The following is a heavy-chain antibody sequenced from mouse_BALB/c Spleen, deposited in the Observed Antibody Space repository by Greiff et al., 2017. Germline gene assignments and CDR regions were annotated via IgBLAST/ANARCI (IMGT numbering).Heavy chain of an antibody. J-gene: IGHJ1*01. CDR2: ISDGGSYT. V-gene: IGHV5-4*02. D-gene: IGHD1-2*01. CDR1: GFTFSDYY. Sequence: EVKLMESGGGLVKPGGSLKLSCAASGFTFSDYYMYWVRQTPEKRLEWVATISDGGSYTYYPDSVKGRFTISRDNAKNNLYLQMSSLKSEDTAMYYCARPTTARYFDVWGAGTTVTVSS. CDR3: ARPTTARYFDV.